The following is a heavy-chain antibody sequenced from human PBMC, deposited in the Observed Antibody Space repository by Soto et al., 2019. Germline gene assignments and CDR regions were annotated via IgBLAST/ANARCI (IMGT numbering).Heavy chain of an antibody. CDR1: GYTFTSYA. Sequence: GASVKVSCKASGYTFTSYAMHWVRQAPGQRLEWMGWINAGNGNTKYSQKFQGRVTITRDTSASTAYMELSSLRSEDTAVYYCARDRRVAAAGTHPYYYYGMDVWGQGTTVTVSS. V-gene: IGHV1-3*01. CDR3: ARDRRVAAAGTHPYYYYGMDV. J-gene: IGHJ6*02. D-gene: IGHD6-13*01. CDR2: INAGNGNT.